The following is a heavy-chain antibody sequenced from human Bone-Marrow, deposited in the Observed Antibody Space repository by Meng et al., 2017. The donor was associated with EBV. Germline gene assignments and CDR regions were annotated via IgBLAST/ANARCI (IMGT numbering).Heavy chain of an antibody. J-gene: IGHJ5*02. CDR2: IYYSGST. CDR1: GGSVSSGSYY. Sequence: AHLQEQGPGLVKPAETLSLTCTVSGGSVSSGSYYWSWNRQPPGKGLECIGYIYYSGSTNYNPSLKSRVTISVDTSKNQFSLKLSSVTAADTAVYYCARGSIVGVNWFDPWGQGTLVTVSS. D-gene: IGHD2-21*01. V-gene: IGHV4-61*01. CDR3: ARGSIVGVNWFDP.